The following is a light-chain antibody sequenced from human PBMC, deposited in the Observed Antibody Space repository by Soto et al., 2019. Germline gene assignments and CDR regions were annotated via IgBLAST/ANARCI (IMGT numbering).Light chain of an antibody. CDR2: EVS. CDR1: SSDVGSYNF. Sequence: QSALTQPASVSGSPGQSFTISCTGTSSDVGSYNFVSWYQQHPGKAPKVMIYEVSARPSGISNRFSGSKSGNTASLTISGLQADDEADYYCCSYAGASWVFGGGTKVTVL. J-gene: IGLJ3*02. CDR3: CSYAGASWV. V-gene: IGLV2-23*02.